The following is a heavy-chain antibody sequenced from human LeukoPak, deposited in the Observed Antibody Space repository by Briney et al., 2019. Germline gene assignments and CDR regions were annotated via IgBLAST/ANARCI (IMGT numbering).Heavy chain of an antibody. CDR2: INSAGS. CDR1: GFTFSSYA. V-gene: IGHV3-23*03. CDR3: AKAQLRFDWNWYFDL. Sequence: PGRSLRLSCAASGFTFSSYAMHWVRQAPGKGLEWVSLINSAGSYYADSVKGRFTISRDNSKNTLYLQMNSLRAEDTAVYYCAKAQLRFDWNWYFDLWGRGTLVSVSS. J-gene: IGHJ2*01. D-gene: IGHD3-9*01.